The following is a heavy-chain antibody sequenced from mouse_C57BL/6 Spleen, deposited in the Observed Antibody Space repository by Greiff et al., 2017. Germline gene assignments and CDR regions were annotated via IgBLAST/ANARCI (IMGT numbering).Heavy chain of an antibody. J-gene: IGHJ1*03. CDR3: APNWDFDV. CDR1: GYTFTSYT. Sequence: QVQLKQSGAELARPGASVKMSCKASGYTFTSYTMHWVKQRTGQGLEWIGYINPSSGYTKYNQKFKDKATLTADKSSSAAYMQLSSLTSEDSAVYYCAPNWDFDVWGTGTTVTVSS. CDR2: INPSSGYT. V-gene: IGHV1-4*01.